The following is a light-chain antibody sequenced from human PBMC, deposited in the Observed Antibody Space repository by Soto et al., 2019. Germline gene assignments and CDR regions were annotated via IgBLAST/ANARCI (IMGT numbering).Light chain of an antibody. J-gene: IGKJ1*01. Sequence: EIVLTQSHGTLSLSPGERATLSCRASQSVTSIYLAWYQQKPGQAPRLLIYGASSRATGIPDRFSGGGSGTDFTLTIRRLEPEDFAVYYCQQYGNSPWTFGQGTKVEIK. V-gene: IGKV3-20*01. CDR1: QSVTSIY. CDR2: GAS. CDR3: QQYGNSPWT.